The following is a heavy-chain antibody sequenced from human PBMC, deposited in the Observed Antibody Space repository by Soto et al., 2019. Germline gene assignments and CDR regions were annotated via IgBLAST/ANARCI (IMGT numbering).Heavy chain of an antibody. J-gene: IGHJ5*02. D-gene: IGHD6-19*01. CDR1: GFTFSSYS. Sequence: EVQLVESGGGLVQPGGSLRLSCAASGFTFSSYSMNWVRQAPGKGLEWVSYISSSSSTIYYADAVKGRFTISRDNAKNSLYLQMNIMRAEDTAVYYCAREAVLNLFDPWGQGTLVTVSS. CDR2: ISSSSSTI. CDR3: AREAVLNLFDP. V-gene: IGHV3-48*01.